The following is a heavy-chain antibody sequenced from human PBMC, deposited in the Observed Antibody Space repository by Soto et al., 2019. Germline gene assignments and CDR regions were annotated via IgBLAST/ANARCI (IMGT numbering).Heavy chain of an antibody. CDR3: SRGTYFPQSSGLHADY. CDR1: GFTFNDYA. D-gene: IGHD3-22*01. CDR2: ISSDGHHQ. J-gene: IGHJ4*02. V-gene: IGHV3-30*03. Sequence: PGGSLRLSCATSGFTFNDYAMYWVRQAPGQGLEWVAMISSDGHHQFYVDNLRGRFTVSRDNSKNTLFLQMNSLRPEDMAVYYCSRGTYFPQSSGLHADYWGPGTVVTVSS.